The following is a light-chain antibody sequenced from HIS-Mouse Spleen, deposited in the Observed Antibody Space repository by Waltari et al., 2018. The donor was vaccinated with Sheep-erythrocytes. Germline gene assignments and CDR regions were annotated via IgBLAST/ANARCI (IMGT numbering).Light chain of an antibody. Sequence: QSALTQPRSVSGSPGQSVTISCTGTSSDVGGYNYVSWYQQHPGKAPTLMIYDVSNRPAGVPDRFSGSKSGNTASLTISGLQAEDEADYYCCSYAGSYNYVFGTGTKVTVL. V-gene: IGLV2-11*01. CDR2: DVS. J-gene: IGLJ1*01. CDR3: CSYAGSYNYV. CDR1: SSDVGGYNY.